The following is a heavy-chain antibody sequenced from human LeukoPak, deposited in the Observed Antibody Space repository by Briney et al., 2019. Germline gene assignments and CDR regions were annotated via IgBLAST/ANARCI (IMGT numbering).Heavy chain of an antibody. Sequence: SETLSLTCTVSGYSINSAYYWGWIRQPPGKGLEWIGSIYYSGSTYYNPSLKSRVTISVDTSKNQFSLKLSSVTAADTAVYYCASAGGVVVAGAFDIWGQGTMVTVSS. CDR2: IYYSGST. CDR1: GYSINSAYY. V-gene: IGHV4-38-2*02. J-gene: IGHJ3*02. CDR3: ASAGGVVVAGAFDI. D-gene: IGHD2-15*01.